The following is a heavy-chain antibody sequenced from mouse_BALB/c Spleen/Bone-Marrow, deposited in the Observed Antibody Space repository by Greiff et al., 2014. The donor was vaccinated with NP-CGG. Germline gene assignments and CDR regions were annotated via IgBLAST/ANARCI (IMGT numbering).Heavy chain of an antibody. J-gene: IGHJ4*01. Sequence: DVMLVESGGGLVKPGGSLKLSCAASGFTFSDFYMFWFRRTPEKRLEWVATISNGGTYTYYPDSVKGRFTISRDNAKNNLYLQMSSLKSEDTAMYYCARSGERYGAMDYWGQGTSVTVTS. CDR3: ARSGERYGAMDY. CDR2: ISNGGTYT. CDR1: GFTFSDFY. D-gene: IGHD1-1*02. V-gene: IGHV5-4*02.